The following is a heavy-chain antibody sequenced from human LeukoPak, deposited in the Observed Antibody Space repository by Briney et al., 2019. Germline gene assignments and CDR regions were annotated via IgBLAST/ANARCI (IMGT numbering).Heavy chain of an antibody. CDR3: AREMGVYYFDY. V-gene: IGHV1-69*06. CDR2: IIPFFGTA. J-gene: IGHJ4*02. D-gene: IGHD2-8*01. CDR1: GNSFSNYA. Sequence: GASVKVSCKTPGNSFSNYAISWVRQAPGQGLEWMGGIIPFFGTANYAQKFQGRVTITADKSTSTAYMELSSLRSEDTAVYYCAREMGVYYFDYWGQGTLVTVSS.